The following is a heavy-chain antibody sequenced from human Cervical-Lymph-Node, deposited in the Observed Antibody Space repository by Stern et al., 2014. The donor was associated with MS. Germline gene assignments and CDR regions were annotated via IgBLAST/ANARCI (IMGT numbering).Heavy chain of an antibody. J-gene: IGHJ4*02. V-gene: IGHV3-48*01. CDR1: GLTLSLYG. CDR3: ARGYGYFDY. CDR2: ISSSSSTI. Sequence: EMQLVESGGRLVQPGGSLRLSCAASGLTLSLYGMNWVRQAPGKGLEWVSYISSSSSTIYYADSVEGRFTISRDNAKNSLYLQMNSLRAEDTAVYYCARGYGYFDYWGQGTLVTVSS. D-gene: IGHD4-17*01.